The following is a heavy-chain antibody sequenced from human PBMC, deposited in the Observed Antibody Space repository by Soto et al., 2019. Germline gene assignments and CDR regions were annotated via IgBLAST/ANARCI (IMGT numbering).Heavy chain of an antibody. CDR1: GFTISGYW. J-gene: IGHJ4*02. Sequence: GSLRLSCVVSGFTISGYWMSWVRQAPGKGLEWVANIKQDGSEKHYVGSVKGRFTISKDNAKNSLFLQMNSLRAEDTAVYYCARALVVVTEYFDYWGQGILVTV. V-gene: IGHV3-7*03. CDR2: IKQDGSEK. CDR3: ARALVVVTEYFDY. D-gene: IGHD5-18*01.